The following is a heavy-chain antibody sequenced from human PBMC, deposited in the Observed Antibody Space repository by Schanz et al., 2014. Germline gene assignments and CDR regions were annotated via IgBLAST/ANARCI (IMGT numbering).Heavy chain of an antibody. CDR3: ARDGYNAYDLKRGDY. CDR2: ISGSGGDT. Sequence: QVQLVESGGTLVKPGGSLRLSCVVSGFTFSDYYMSWIRQAPGKGLEWVSAISGSGGDTYYADSVKGRFTISRDNSKNTLYLQMNSLRAEATAVYYCARDGYNAYDLKRGDYWGQGTLVTVSS. V-gene: IGHV3-11*06. CDR1: GFTFSDYY. D-gene: IGHD5-12*01. J-gene: IGHJ4*02.